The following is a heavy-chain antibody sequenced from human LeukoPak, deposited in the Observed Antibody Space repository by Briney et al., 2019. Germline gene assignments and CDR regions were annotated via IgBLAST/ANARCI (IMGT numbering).Heavy chain of an antibody. J-gene: IGHJ5*02. CDR2: IKQEGVEK. CDR1: GFIFSSYW. CDR3: ARISQRSFDP. D-gene: IGHD2-15*01. Sequence: GGSLRLSCAASGFIFSSYWMSWVRHAPGKGLECVDNIKQEGVEKYYEDSVEGRFTISRDNAKTSLYLQMNSLRSEDTAVYYCARISQRSFDPCGQGTLVTVS. V-gene: IGHV3-7*05.